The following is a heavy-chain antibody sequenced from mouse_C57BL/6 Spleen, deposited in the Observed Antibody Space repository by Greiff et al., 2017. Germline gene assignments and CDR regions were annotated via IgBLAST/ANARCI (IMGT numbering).Heavy chain of an antibody. J-gene: IGHJ2*01. Sequence: VKLMESGAELVRPGSSVKLSCKASGYTFTSYWMDWVKQRPGQGLEWIGNIYPSDSETHYNQKFKDKATLTVDKSSSTAYMQLSSLASEDSAVYYCARWDDGYYFDYWGQGTTLTVSS. D-gene: IGHD2-3*01. CDR3: ARWDDGYYFDY. CDR2: IYPSDSET. V-gene: IGHV1-61*01. CDR1: GYTFTSYW.